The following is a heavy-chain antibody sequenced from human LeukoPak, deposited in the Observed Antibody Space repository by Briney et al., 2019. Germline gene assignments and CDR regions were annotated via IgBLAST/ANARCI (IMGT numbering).Heavy chain of an antibody. CDR3: ARIQDYGSGTLKPPFDY. J-gene: IGHJ4*02. V-gene: IGHV1-69*05. D-gene: IGHD3-10*01. CDR2: IIPIFGTA. Sequence: GASVKVSCKASGGTFSSYAISWVRQAPGQGLEWMGGIIPIFGTANYAQKFQGRVTITTDESTSTAYMELSSLRSEDTAVYYCARIQDYGSGTLKPPFDYWGQGTLVTVSS. CDR1: GGTFSSYA.